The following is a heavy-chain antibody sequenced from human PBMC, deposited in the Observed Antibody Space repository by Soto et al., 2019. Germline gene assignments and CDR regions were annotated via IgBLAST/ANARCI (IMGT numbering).Heavy chain of an antibody. Sequence: QVQLVQSGAEVKKPGASVKVSCKASGYPFTSYAMHWVRQAPGQRLEWMGWINAGNGNTKYSQKFQGRVTITRDTSASTAYMELSSLRSEDTAVYYWARAPSWGGDFYWGQGTLVTVSS. CDR2: INAGNGNT. CDR1: GYPFTSYA. D-gene: IGHD2-21*02. CDR3: ARAPSWGGDFY. V-gene: IGHV1-3*01. J-gene: IGHJ4*02.